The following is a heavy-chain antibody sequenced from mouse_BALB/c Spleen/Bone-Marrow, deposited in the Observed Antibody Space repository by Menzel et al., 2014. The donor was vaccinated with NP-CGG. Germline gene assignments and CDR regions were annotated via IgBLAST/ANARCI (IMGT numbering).Heavy chain of an antibody. CDR3: ARFYYGSSYAMDY. CDR1: GYTFTSYY. V-gene: IGHV1S56*01. J-gene: IGHJ4*01. CDR2: IYPGNVNT. D-gene: IGHD1-1*01. Sequence: QVQLQQSGPELVKPGAPVRISCKVSGYTFTSYYIHWVKQRPGQGLEWIGWIYPGNVNTKYNEKFKGKATLTADKSSSTAYMQLSSLTSEDSAVYFCARFYYGSSYAMDYWGQGTSVTVSS.